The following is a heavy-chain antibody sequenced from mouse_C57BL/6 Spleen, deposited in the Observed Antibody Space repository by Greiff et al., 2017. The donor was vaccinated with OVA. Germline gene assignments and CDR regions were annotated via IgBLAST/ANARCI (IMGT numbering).Heavy chain of an antibody. J-gene: IGHJ3*01. V-gene: IGHV1-26*01. CDR1: GYTFTDYY. CDR3: ARSITTV. D-gene: IGHD1-1*01. CDR2: INPNNGGT. Sequence: EVQLQQSGPELVKPGASVKISCKASGYTFTDYYMNWVKQSHGKSLEWIGDINPNNGGTSYNQKFKGKATLTVDKSSSTAYMELRSLTSEDSAVYYCARSITTVWGQGTLVTVSA.